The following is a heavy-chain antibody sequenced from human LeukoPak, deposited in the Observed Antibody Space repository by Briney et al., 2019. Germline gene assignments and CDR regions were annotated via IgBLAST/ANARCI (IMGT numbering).Heavy chain of an antibody. Sequence: GGSLRLSCAASGFTFSSYSMNWVRQAPGKGLEWVSYISGSSGRINYADSVKGRFTISRDNAKNSLYLQMNSLRDEDTAVYYCAHDVSYAFDYWGQGTLVTVSS. V-gene: IGHV3-48*02. CDR2: ISGSSGRI. D-gene: IGHD2-2*01. J-gene: IGHJ4*02. CDR1: GFTFSSYS. CDR3: AHDVSYAFDY.